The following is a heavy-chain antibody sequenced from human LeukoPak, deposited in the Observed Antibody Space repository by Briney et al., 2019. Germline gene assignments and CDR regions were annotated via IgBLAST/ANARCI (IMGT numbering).Heavy chain of an antibody. CDR2: ISGYYGNT. CDR3: ARDPAIASTAPRS. D-gene: IGHD5-18*01. Sequence: GASVKVSCKASGYTFTSYGISWVRQAPGQGLEWMGWISGYYGNTNYAQKFQGRVTMTTGTSTTTAYMELRSLKSDDTAVYYCARDPAIASTAPRSWGHGPLVTVSS. V-gene: IGHV1-18*01. CDR1: GYTFTSYG. J-gene: IGHJ5*01.